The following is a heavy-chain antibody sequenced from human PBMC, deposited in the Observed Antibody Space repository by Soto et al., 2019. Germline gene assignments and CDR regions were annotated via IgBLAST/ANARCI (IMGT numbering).Heavy chain of an antibody. D-gene: IGHD2-15*01. CDR3: ARDIVVVVAAHGAFDI. CDR2: IIPILGIA. CDR1: GGTFSSYT. Sequence: SVKVSCEASGGTFSSYTISWVRQAPGQGLEWMGRIIPILGIANYAQKFQGRVTITADKSTSTAYMELSSLRSEDTAVYYCARDIVVVVAAHGAFDIWGQGTMVTVSS. V-gene: IGHV1-69*04. J-gene: IGHJ3*02.